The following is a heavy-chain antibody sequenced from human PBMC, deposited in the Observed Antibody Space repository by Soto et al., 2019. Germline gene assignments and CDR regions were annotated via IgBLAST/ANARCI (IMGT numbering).Heavy chain of an antibody. J-gene: IGHJ4*02. V-gene: IGHV3-30*18. CDR3: AKEWVYDTSGWSFDY. CDR1: GFTFSSYG. Sequence: QVQLVESGGGVVQPGRSLRLSCAASGFTFSSYGMHWVRQAPGKGLEWVAVISDDGSNKYYAHSLKGRFTISRDNSKNTMYLQMNSLRAEDTAVYYCAKEWVYDTSGWSFDYWGQGTLVTVSS. D-gene: IGHD3-22*01. CDR2: ISDDGSNK.